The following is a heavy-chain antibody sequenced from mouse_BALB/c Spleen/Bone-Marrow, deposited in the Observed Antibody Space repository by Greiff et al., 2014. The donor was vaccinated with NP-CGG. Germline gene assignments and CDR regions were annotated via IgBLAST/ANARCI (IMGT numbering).Heavy chain of an antibody. CDR2: IYPGNSDT. D-gene: IGHD3-1*01. V-gene: IGHV1-5*01. J-gene: IGHJ2*01. CDR1: GYTFTSYW. CDR3: TTLARSYFDF. Sequence: EVQLVESGTVLARPGASVKMSCKASGYTFTSYWMHWVKQRPGQGLEWIGTIYPGNSDTTYNQKFKGKAKLTAVTSTSTAYMELSSLTNGDSAVYYCTTLARSYFDFWGQSATLTVSS.